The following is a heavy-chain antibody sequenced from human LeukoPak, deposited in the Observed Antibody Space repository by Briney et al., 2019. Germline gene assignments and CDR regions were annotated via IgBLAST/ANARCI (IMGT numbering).Heavy chain of an antibody. CDR2: ISWNSGSI. D-gene: IGHD6-13*01. Sequence: GRSLRLSCAASGFTFDDYAMHWVRQAPGKGLEWVSGISWNSGSIGYADSVKGRFTISRDNAKNSLYLQMNSLRAEDTALYYCAKDMTYPNLDSSSWYDSWGQGTLVTVSS. V-gene: IGHV3-9*01. J-gene: IGHJ5*01. CDR1: GFTFDDYA. CDR3: AKDMTYPNLDSSSWYDS.